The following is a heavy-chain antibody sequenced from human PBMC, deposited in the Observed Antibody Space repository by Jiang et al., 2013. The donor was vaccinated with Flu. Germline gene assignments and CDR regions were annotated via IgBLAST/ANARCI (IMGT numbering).Heavy chain of an antibody. J-gene: IGHJ6*02. CDR2: IYYSGST. Sequence: CTVSGGSISSSSYYWGWIRQPPGKGLEWIGSIYYSGSTYYNPSLKSRVTISVDTSKNQFSLKLSSVTAADTAVYYCARRHKIITMISLGGQYSGGMDVWGQGTTVTVSS. CDR3: ARRHKIITMISLGGQYSGGMDV. V-gene: IGHV4-39*01. CDR1: GGSISSSSYY. D-gene: IGHD3-22*01.